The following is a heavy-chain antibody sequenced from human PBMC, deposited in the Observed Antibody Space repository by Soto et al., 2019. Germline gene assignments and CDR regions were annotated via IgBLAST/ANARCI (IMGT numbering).Heavy chain of an antibody. CDR1: GGSISTGGYY. D-gene: IGHD3-10*01. CDR3: AGRVRGVINYYYYGMDV. V-gene: IGHV4-31*03. CDR2: FYYSGST. Sequence: PSETLSLTCTVSGGSISTGGYYWNWIRQHPGKGLEWIGYFYYSGSTYYNPSLKSRVTISVNTSKNQFSLKLSSVTAADTAVYYCAGRVRGVINYYYYGMDVWGQGTTVTVS. J-gene: IGHJ6*02.